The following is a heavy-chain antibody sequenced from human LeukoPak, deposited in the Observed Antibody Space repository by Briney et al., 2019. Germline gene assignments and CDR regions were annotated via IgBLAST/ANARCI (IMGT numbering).Heavy chain of an antibody. V-gene: IGHV3-23*01. CDR1: GFTFSSYA. D-gene: IGHD3-10*01. CDR3: AKDGGPYYYGSGSYYFDY. Sequence: PGGSLRLSCAASGFTFSSYAMSWVRQAPGKGLEWVSAISGSGGSTYYADSVKGRFTISRDNAKNSLYLQMNSLRAEDTALYYCAKDGGPYYYGSGSYYFDYWGQGTLVTVSS. J-gene: IGHJ4*02. CDR2: ISGSGGST.